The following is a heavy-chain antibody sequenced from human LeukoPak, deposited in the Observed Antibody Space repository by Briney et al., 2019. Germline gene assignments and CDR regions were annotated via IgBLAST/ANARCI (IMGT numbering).Heavy chain of an antibody. J-gene: IGHJ4*02. CDR1: GFTFSSYW. CDR2: INSDGSST. D-gene: IGHD6-6*01. V-gene: IGHV3-74*01. Sequence: PGGSLRLSCAASGFTFSSYWMHWVRQAPGKGLVWVSRINSDGSSTTYADSVKGRFTISRDNAKNTLYLQMNSLRAEDTAVYYCARLYSSSSGLDYWGQGILVTVSS. CDR3: ARLYSSSSGLDY.